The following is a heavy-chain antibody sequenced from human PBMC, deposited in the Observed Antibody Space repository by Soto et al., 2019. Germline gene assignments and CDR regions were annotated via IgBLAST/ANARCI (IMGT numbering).Heavy chain of an antibody. J-gene: IGHJ5*02. D-gene: IGHD2-2*01. V-gene: IGHV3-21*01. CDR3: ASKGPIVVVPAASNWFDP. CDR2: ISSSSSYI. Sequence: GGSLRLSCAASGFTFSSYSMNWVRQAPGKGLEWVSSISSSSSYIYYADSVKVRFTISRDNAKNSLYLQMNSLRAEDTAVYYCASKGPIVVVPAASNWFDPWGQGTLVTVSS. CDR1: GFTFSSYS.